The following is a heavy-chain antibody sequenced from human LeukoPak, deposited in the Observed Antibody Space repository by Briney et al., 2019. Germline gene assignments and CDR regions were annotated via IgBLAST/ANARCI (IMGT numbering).Heavy chain of an antibody. CDR3: ARVWELSDAFDI. Sequence: SETLSLTCTVSGASVSGSAYYWGWIRQPPGKGLEWIGSIYYSGSTPYNPSLKSRVTISVDTSKNQFSLKLSSVTAADAAVYYCARVWELSDAFDIWGQGTMVTVSS. J-gene: IGHJ3*02. CDR2: IYYSGST. D-gene: IGHD1-26*01. V-gene: IGHV4-39*07. CDR1: GASVSGSAYY.